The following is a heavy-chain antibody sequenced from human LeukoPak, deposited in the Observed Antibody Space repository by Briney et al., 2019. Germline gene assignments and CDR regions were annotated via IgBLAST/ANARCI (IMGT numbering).Heavy chain of an antibody. CDR1: GFTFTYYY. J-gene: IGHJ6*02. CDR2: ISMSSSYT. Sequence: GRSLRLAWAAAGFTFTYYYMSSIRQAPGEWLEWVSYISMSSSYTKYAASGTGSLTISRVHSKNSLYLQMNSLRAEDTAVYYCARDGDYGDYEILYGMDVWGQGTTVTVSS. V-gene: IGHV3-11*05. CDR3: ARDGDYGDYEILYGMDV. D-gene: IGHD4-17*01.